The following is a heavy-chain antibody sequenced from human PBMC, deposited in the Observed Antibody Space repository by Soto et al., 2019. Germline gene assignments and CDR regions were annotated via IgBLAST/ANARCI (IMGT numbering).Heavy chain of an antibody. CDR2: ISYSGNA. CDR1: GSSISSYY. D-gene: IGHD6-6*01. Sequence: SETLSLTCTVSGSSISSYYWSWIRQAPGKGLEWIAYISYSGNANYNPSLESRLTISPDTSKNQFSLKLSSVTAADTAVYYCARVIRYSSSAGSLYYYMDVWGKGNKVTFSS. V-gene: IGHV4-59*08. J-gene: IGHJ6*03. CDR3: ARVIRYSSSAGSLYYYMDV.